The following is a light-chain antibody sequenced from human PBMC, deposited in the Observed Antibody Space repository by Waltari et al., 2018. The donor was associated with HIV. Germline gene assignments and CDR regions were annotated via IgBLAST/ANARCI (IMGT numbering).Light chain of an antibody. CDR3: QQYFSVPYT. Sequence: DVVMTRPPHPLAVFLGEKATPKSKSSQSLSYHSVNKNFIACYQKKARQRPRLLIYVSSTRASVLPNRFGGSSSKTYFTLTITILHAEDVAIYFYQQYFSVPYTFGQGTKLEIK. V-gene: IGKV4-1*01. CDR1: QSLSYHSVNKNF. CDR2: VSS. J-gene: IGKJ2*01.